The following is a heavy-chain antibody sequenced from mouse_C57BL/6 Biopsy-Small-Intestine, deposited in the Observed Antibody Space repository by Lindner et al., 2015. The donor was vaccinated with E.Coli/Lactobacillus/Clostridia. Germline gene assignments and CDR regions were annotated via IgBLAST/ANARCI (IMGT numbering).Heavy chain of an antibody. D-gene: IGHD4-1*01. CDR3: ARGLDLVN. J-gene: IGHJ4*01. CDR1: GYTFNNFE. CDR2: MNPKNGST. Sequence: SVKVSCKASGYTFNNFEINWVRQAPGQGLEWMGWMNPKNGSTGYAQKLQGRVNMTRDTSITTAYMELSSLRSDDTGVYFCARGLDLVNWGQGTLVTVSS. V-gene: IGHV1-84*02.